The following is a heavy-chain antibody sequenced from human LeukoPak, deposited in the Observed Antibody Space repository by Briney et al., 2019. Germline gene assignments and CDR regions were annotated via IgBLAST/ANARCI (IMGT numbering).Heavy chain of an antibody. V-gene: IGHV1-3*01. CDR1: GYTFTRYA. D-gene: IGHD3-3*01. CDR3: ASGLDFWSGYDY. CDR2: INAGNGNT. Sequence: ASVKVSCKASGYTFTRYAMNWVRQAPGQGPEWMGWINAGNGNTKYSQKFQRRVTITRDTSASTAYMELSSLRSEDTAVYYCASGLDFWSGYDYWGQGTLVTVSS. J-gene: IGHJ4*02.